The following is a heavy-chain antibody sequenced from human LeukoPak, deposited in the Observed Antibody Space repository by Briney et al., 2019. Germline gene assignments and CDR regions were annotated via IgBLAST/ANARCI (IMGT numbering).Heavy chain of an antibody. Sequence: PSETLSLTCTVSGGSISSSSYYWGWIRQPPGKGLEWIGSIYYSGSTHYNPSLKSRVTISVDTSKNQFSLKLSSVTAADTAVYYCARRASSGCFDYWGQGTLVTVSS. D-gene: IGHD6-19*01. J-gene: IGHJ4*02. CDR2: IYYSGST. V-gene: IGHV4-39*01. CDR3: ARRASSGCFDY. CDR1: GGSISSSSYY.